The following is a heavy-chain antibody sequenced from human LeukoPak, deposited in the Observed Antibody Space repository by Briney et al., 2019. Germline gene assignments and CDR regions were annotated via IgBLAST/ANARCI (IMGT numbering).Heavy chain of an antibody. CDR2: ISGSGGST. J-gene: IGHJ5*02. V-gene: IGHV3-23*01. D-gene: IGHD6-19*01. CDR3: AISSRSSGWSP. CDR1: GSTFGSYA. Sequence: GGSLRLSCAASGSTFGSYAMSWVRQAPGKGLEWVSAISGSGGSTYYADSVKGRFTISRDNSKNTLYLQMNSLRAEDTAVYYCAISSRSSGWSPWGQGTLVTVSS.